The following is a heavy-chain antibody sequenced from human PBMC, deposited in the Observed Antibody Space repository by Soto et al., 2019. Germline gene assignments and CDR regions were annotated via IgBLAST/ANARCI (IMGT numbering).Heavy chain of an antibody. CDR1: GGTFTSYG. V-gene: IGHV1-18*01. CDR3: AREAPTVTTHDAFDI. D-gene: IGHD4-17*01. J-gene: IGHJ3*02. CDR2: ISAYNGNT. Sequence: QVQLVQSGAEVKKPGSSVKVSCKASGGTFTSYGISWVRQAPGQGLEWMGWISAYNGNTNYAQKLQGRVTMTTDTSTSTAYMELRSLRSDDTAVYYCAREAPTVTTHDAFDIWGQGTMVTVSS.